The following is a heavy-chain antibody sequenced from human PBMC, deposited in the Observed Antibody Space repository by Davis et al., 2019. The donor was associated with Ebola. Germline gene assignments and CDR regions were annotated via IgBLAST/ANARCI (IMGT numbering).Heavy chain of an antibody. CDR2: INHSGST. D-gene: IGHD3-16*02. Sequence: SETLSLTCAVYGGSFSSYYWSWIRQPPGKGLEWIGEINHSGSTNYNPSLKSRVTISVDTSKNQFSLKLSSVTAADTAVYYCARLLPLGELSLYYFDYWGQGTLVTVSS. CDR3: ARLLPLGELSLYYFDY. CDR1: GGSFSSYY. J-gene: IGHJ4*02. V-gene: IGHV4-34*01.